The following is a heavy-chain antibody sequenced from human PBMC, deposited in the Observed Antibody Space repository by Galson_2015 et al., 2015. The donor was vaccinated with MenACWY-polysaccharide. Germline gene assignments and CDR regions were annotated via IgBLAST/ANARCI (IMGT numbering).Heavy chain of an antibody. CDR2: ISGSGGST. CDR1: GFTFSSYA. V-gene: IGHV3-23*01. Sequence: SLRLSCAASGFTFSSYALSWVRQAPGKGLEWVSAISGSGGSTYYADSVKGRFTISRDNSKNTLYLQMNSLRAEDTAVYYCAKLPGDYYDSSGPFFDYWGQGTLVTVSS. D-gene: IGHD3-22*01. J-gene: IGHJ4*02. CDR3: AKLPGDYYDSSGPFFDY.